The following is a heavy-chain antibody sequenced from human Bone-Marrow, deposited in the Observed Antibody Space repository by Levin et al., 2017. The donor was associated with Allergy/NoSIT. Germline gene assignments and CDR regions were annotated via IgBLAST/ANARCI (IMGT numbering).Heavy chain of an antibody. CDR1: DGSISSRDW. J-gene: IGHJ5*02. Sequence: NSSETLSLTCVVSDGSISSRDWWNWVRQTPGKGLEWIGEISHSGSTNYNPSLKSRVTISVEKSKNQFSLKLTSVTAADTAVYYCARVLEGCSGTSCYFDPWGQGTLVTVSS. CDR3: ARVLEGCSGTSCYFDP. CDR2: ISHSGST. V-gene: IGHV4-4*02. D-gene: IGHD2-2*01.